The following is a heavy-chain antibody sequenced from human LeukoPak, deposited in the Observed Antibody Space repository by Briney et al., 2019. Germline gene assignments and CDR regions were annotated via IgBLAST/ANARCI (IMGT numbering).Heavy chain of an antibody. V-gene: IGHV4-59*08. Sequence: SETLSLTCTVSGGSISSYYWSWIRQPPGKGLEWIGYIYYSGSTNYNPSLKSRVTISVDTSKNQFSLKLSSVTAADTAVYYCARLLGYCSGGSCQKSFDYWGRGTLVTVSS. D-gene: IGHD2-15*01. CDR1: GGSISSYY. J-gene: IGHJ4*02. CDR3: ARLLGYCSGGSCQKSFDY. CDR2: IYYSGST.